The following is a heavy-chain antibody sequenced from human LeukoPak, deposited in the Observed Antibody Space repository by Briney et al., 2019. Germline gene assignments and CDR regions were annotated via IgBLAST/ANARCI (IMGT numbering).Heavy chain of an antibody. CDR2: IYTSGST. J-gene: IGHJ5*02. CDR3: ARDRDYYDSSGYNGAGWFDP. V-gene: IGHV4-61*02. CDR1: GGSISSGSYY. Sequence: SQTLSLTCTVSGGSISSGSYYWSWIRQPAGKGLEWIGRIYTSGSTSYNPSLKSRVTISVDTSKNQFSLKLSSVTAADTAVYYCARDRDYYDSSGYNGAGWFDPWGQGTLVTVSS. D-gene: IGHD3-22*01.